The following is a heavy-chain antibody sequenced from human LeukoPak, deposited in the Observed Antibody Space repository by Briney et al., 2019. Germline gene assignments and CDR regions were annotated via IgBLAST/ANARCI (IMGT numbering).Heavy chain of an antibody. CDR2: ISSSSSTI. V-gene: IGHV3-48*01. CDR1: GFTFSTYA. Sequence: PGGSLRLSCAASGFTFSTYAMNWVRQAPGKGLEWVSYISSSSSTIYYADSVKGRFTISRDNAKNSLYLQMNSLRAEDTAVYYCAREGHSYLWLHSPPYYFDYWGQGTLVTVSS. CDR3: AREGHSYLWLHSPPYYFDY. J-gene: IGHJ4*02. D-gene: IGHD5-24*01.